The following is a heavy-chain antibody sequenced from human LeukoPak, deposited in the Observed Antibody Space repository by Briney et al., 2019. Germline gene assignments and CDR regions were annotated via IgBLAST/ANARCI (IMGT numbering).Heavy chain of an antibody. CDR2: INPTGGST. Sequence: ASVKVSCKASGYTFTSYYMHWVRQAPAQGLEWMGLINPTGGSTGYAQKFQGRVTMTRDMSTSTDYMELSSLRSEDTAIYYCARDNSVGDNAWWFDLWGQGTLVTVSS. D-gene: IGHD1-26*01. J-gene: IGHJ5*02. CDR3: ARDNSVGDNAWWFDL. CDR1: GYTFTSYY. V-gene: IGHV1-46*01.